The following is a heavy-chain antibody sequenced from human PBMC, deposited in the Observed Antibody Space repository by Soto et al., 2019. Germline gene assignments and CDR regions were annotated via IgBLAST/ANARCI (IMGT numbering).Heavy chain of an antibody. Sequence: SETLSLTCAVYGGSFSGDYWSWVRQPPGKWLEWIGEINHSGSTNYNPSLKSRVTISVDTSKNQFSLKLSSVTAADTAVYYCARGGGFWSGYHIGGTFDYWGQGTLVTVSS. D-gene: IGHD3-3*01. CDR3: ARGGGFWSGYHIGGTFDY. V-gene: IGHV4-34*01. J-gene: IGHJ4*02. CDR1: GGSFSGDY. CDR2: INHSGST.